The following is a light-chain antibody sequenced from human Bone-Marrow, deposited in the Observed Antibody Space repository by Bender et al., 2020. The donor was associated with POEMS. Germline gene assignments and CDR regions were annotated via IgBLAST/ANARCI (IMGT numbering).Light chain of an antibody. Sequence: QSALTQPASVSGSPGQSITISCTGTSSDIGVYNYVSWYQQHPGKAPKLIIYDVHNRPSGVPDRFSGSKSGTSVSLAITGLQAEDEADYYCQSFDTSLSGWVFGAGTKLTV. V-gene: IGLV2-14*01. CDR2: DVH. CDR3: QSFDTSLSGWV. CDR1: SSDIGVYNY. J-gene: IGLJ3*02.